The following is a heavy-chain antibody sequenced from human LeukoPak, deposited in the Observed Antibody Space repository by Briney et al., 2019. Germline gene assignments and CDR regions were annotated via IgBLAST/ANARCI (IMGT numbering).Heavy chain of an antibody. CDR3: ARDRQGGSYYMDV. V-gene: IGHV1-69*05. CDR2: IIPIFGTA. Sequence: SVKVSCKASGGTFSSYAISWVRQAPGQGLEWMGGIIPIFGTANYAQKFQGRVTITTDESTSTAYMELSSLGSEDTAVYCCARDRQGGSYYMDVWGKGTTVTVSS. CDR1: GGTFSSYA. J-gene: IGHJ6*03. D-gene: IGHD3-16*01.